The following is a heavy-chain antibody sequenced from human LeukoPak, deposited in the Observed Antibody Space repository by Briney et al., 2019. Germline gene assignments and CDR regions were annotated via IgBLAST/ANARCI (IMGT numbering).Heavy chain of an antibody. J-gene: IGHJ3*02. CDR2: IYSGGST. V-gene: IGHV3-66*01. CDR3: ARDAFDI. CDR1: GFSVSSNY. Sequence: QTGGSLRLSCAASGFSVSSNYMSCVRQAPGKGPGWVSVIYSGGSTYYADSVKGRFTISRDNSKNTLYLQMNSLRAEDTAVYYCARDAFDIWGQGTMVTVSS.